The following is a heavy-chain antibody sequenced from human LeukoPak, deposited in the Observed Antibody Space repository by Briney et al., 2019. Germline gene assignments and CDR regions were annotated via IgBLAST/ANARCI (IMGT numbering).Heavy chain of an antibody. D-gene: IGHD3-16*02. V-gene: IGHV1-69*06. CDR1: GGTFSSYA. CDR3: ARVGGDYDYVWGSYRLDY. Sequence: ASVKLSCTASGGTFSSYAISWVRQAPGQGLEWMGGIIPIFGTANYAQKFQGRVTITADKSTSTAYMELSSLRSEDTAVYYCARVGGDYDYVWGSYRLDYWGQGTLVTVSS. CDR2: IIPIFGTA. J-gene: IGHJ4*02.